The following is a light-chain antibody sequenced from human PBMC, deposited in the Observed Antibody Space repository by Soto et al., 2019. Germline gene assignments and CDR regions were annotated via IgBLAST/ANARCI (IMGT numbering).Light chain of an antibody. CDR2: SAS. CDR1: QNINTH. V-gene: IGKV1-39*01. CDR3: QQSYNTPFT. J-gene: IGKJ3*01. Sequence: DIQMTQSPSSLSASEGDRVTITCRASQNINTHLHWYHQKPGRAPKLLIYSASNLQSGVPPRFSGSGSGTDFTLTISSLQPEDFAIYYCQQSYNTPFTFGPGTKVDFK.